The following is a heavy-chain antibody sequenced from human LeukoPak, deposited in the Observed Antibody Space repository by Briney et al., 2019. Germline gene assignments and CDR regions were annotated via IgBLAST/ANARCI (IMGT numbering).Heavy chain of an antibody. CDR1: GFTFSSYA. D-gene: IGHD3-3*01. J-gene: IGHJ4*02. Sequence: PGGSLRLSCAASGFTFSSYAMSWVCQAPGKGLEWVSGITGSGGTTYYADSVKGRFTISRDNSKNTLYLQMDSLRVEDTAIYYCASYDFWSGYSTLIDYWGQGTLVTVSS. V-gene: IGHV3-23*01. CDR3: ASYDFWSGYSTLIDY. CDR2: ITGSGGTT.